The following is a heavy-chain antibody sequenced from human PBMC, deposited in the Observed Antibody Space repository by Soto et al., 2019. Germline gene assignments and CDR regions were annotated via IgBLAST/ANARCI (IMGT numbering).Heavy chain of an antibody. CDR3: ASSYAGGGNRFYYYGMDV. J-gene: IGHJ6*02. CDR2: IYYSGST. V-gene: IGHV4-31*03. CDR1: GGSISSGGYC. Sequence: SETLSLTCTVSGGSISSGGYCWSWIRQHPGKGLEWIGYIYYSGSTYYNPSLKSRVTISVDTPKNQFSLKLSSVTAADTAVYYCASSYAGGGNRFYYYGMDVWGQGTTVTVSS. D-gene: IGHD2-15*01.